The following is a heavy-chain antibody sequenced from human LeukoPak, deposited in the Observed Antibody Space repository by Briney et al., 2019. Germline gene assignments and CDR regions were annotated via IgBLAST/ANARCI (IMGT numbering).Heavy chain of an antibody. CDR3: ARGLNWNYVRFFDY. CDR1: GGSFSGYY. J-gene: IGHJ4*02. D-gene: IGHD1-7*01. Sequence: PSETLSLTFAVYGGSFSGYYWSWIRQPPGKGLEWIGEINHSGSTNYNPSLKSRVTISVDTSKNQFSLKLSSVTAADTAVYYCARGLNWNYVRFFDYWGQGTLVTVSS. V-gene: IGHV4-34*01. CDR2: INHSGST.